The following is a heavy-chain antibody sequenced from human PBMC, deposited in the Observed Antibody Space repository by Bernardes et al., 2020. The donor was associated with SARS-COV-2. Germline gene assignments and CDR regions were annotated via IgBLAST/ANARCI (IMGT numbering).Heavy chain of an antibody. CDR3: GRVGGSWTGFYSGPAY. D-gene: IGHD3-9*01. CDR1: GDSVSNNSAA. Sequence: QTLSLTCAISGDSVSNNSAAWDCIRQSPSRGLEWLGRTYYRSKWYNDYAVSVGGRITINPDTSKNQFSLQLKSVTPEDTAMYYCGRVGGSWTGFYSGPAYWGQGTPLTVSS. V-gene: IGHV6-1*01. CDR2: TYYRSKWYN. J-gene: IGHJ4*02.